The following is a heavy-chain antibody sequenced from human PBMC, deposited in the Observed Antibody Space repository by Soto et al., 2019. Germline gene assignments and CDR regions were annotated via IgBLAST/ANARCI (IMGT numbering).Heavy chain of an antibody. V-gene: IGHV3-64D*06. CDR2: ISSDGDIT. Sequence: PXRALVLSCSASGLTCSESALHWVRQAPGKGLQYVSTISSDGDITYYADSVKGRFTISRDNSKNTLYLQMNSLRPEDTAVYYCVKVSTFYDILNGYYSTTFFDSSGQGTLVTLSS. J-gene: IGHJ5*01. CDR3: VKVSTFYDILNGYYSTTFFDS. CDR1: GLTCSESA. D-gene: IGHD3-9*01.